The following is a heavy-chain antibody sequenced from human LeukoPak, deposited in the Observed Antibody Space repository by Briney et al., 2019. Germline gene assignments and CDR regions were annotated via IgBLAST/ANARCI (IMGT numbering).Heavy chain of an antibody. CDR1: GFTFNSYS. CDR2: ISSSSSHM. CDR3: VRDSGSSYGYYFLH. D-gene: IGHD1-26*01. Sequence: GGLRLSCAASGFTFNSYSMYWVRQAPGKGLEWVSSISSSSSHMFYADSVKGRFSISRDNANNSLYQQMNSLRAEDTAVYYCVRDSGSSYGYYFLHWGQGTLVTVSS. V-gene: IGHV3-21*01. J-gene: IGHJ1*01.